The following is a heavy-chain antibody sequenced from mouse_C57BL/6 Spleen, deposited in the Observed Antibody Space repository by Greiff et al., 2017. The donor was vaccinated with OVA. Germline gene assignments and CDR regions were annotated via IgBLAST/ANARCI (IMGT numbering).Heavy chain of an antibody. Sequence: EVQLVESGGGLVKPGGSLKLSCAASGFTFGSYTMSWVRQTPEKRLEWVATISGGGGNTYYPDSVKGRFTISRDNAKNTLYLQMSSLRSEDTALYYCARHDYDEFYYAMDYWGQGTSGTVSS. V-gene: IGHV5-9*01. CDR3: ARHDYDEFYYAMDY. CDR1: GFTFGSYT. D-gene: IGHD2-4*01. CDR2: ISGGGGNT. J-gene: IGHJ4*01.